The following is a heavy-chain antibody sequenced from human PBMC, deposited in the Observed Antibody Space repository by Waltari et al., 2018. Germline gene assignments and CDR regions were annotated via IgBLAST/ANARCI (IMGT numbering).Heavy chain of an antibody. V-gene: IGHV3-11*04. Sequence: QAPGKGLEWVSYISSSGSTIYYADSVKGRFTISRDNAKNSLYLQMNSLRAEDTAVYYCAREYCSSTSCYDGGFDYWGQGTLVTVSS. D-gene: IGHD2-2*01. CDR3: AREYCSSTSCYDGGFDY. CDR2: ISSSGSTI. J-gene: IGHJ4*02.